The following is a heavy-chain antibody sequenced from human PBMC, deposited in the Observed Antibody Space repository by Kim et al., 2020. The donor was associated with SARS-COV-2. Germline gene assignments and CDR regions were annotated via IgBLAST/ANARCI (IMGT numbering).Heavy chain of an antibody. CDR1: GGSISSGGYY. J-gene: IGHJ6*02. CDR3: ARDPRRHFVIYCSGTTCGMVL. CDR2: IYYSGST. D-gene: IGHD3-10*01. V-gene: IGHV4-31*03. Sequence: SETLSLTCTVSGGSISSGGYYWSWIRQHPGKGLEWIGYIYYSGSTYYNPSLKSRVTISVDTSKNQFSLKLSSVTAADTAVYYCARDPRRHFVIYCSGTTCGMVLWGQGTAVTVSS.